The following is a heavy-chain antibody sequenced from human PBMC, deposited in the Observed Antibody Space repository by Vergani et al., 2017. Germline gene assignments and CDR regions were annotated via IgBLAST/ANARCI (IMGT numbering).Heavy chain of an antibody. CDR2: FHHTGMT. V-gene: IGHV4-38-2*02. CDR3: ARDGAEYDKDALDV. J-gene: IGHJ3*01. D-gene: IGHD4/OR15-4a*01. CDR1: NYSISRGYF. Sequence: QVQLQESGPGLVKPSETLSLTCTVSNYSISRGYFWGWIRRPPGKGLEWIASFHHTGMTYNNPSLKSRLTISGDTSKNLVSLRLNSVTAADTAVYYCARDGAEYDKDALDVWGKGTKVTVTS.